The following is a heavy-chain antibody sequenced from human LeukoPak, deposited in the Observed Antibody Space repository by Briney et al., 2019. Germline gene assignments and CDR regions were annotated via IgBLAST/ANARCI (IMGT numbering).Heavy chain of an antibody. CDR3: ARVEVAVAELREEKDFDY. Sequence: ASVKVSCKASGYTFTSYGISWVRQAPGQELEWMGWISAYNGNTNYAQKLQGRVTMTTDTSTSTAYMELRSLRSDDTAVYYCARVEVAVAELREEKDFDYWGQGTLVTVSS. CDR1: GYTFTSYG. CDR2: ISAYNGNT. D-gene: IGHD2-15*01. V-gene: IGHV1-18*01. J-gene: IGHJ4*02.